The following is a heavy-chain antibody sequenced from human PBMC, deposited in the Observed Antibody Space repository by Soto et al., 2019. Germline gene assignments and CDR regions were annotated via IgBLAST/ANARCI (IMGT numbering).Heavy chain of an antibody. D-gene: IGHD2-15*01. V-gene: IGHV6-1*01. Sequence: SQTLSLTCAISGDSVSSNSAASNWIRQSPSRGLEWLRRRYYRSKWYNDYAVSDKNPITINPDTSKNQFSLQLNSLTPQHTAMYYCSRAYRSGSSCFYYYGMVVWRPGTTVTASS. J-gene: IGHJ6*02. CDR1: GDSVSSNSAA. CDR3: SRAYRSGSSCFYYYGMVV. CDR2: RYYRSKWYN.